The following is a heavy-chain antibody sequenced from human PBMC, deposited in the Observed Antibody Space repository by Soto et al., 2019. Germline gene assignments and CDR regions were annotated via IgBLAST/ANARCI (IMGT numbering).Heavy chain of an antibody. V-gene: IGHV4-59*01. Sequence: PSETLSLTCTVSSGSISFYYWSWIRQPPGKGLEWIGYIYYSGSTNYNPSLKSRVTISVDTSKNQFSLKLSSVTAADTAVYYCARGNDYGDYYFDYWGQGTLVTVPQ. CDR1: SGSISFYY. D-gene: IGHD4-17*01. CDR3: ARGNDYGDYYFDY. J-gene: IGHJ4*02. CDR2: IYYSGST.